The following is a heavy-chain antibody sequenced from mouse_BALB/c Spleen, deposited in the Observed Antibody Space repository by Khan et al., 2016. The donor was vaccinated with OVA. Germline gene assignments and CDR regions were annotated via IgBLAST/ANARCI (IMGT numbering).Heavy chain of an antibody. CDR3: ARKKYGNYVSMDY. Sequence: QVQLKESGPGLVAPSQSLSITCTVSGFSLSRYSVHWVRQPPGKGLEWLGMLWSGGSTDYNSALKSRLSISKDNSKSQVFLKMNSLQTDDTAMYYCARKKYGNYVSMDYWGQGTSVTVSS. J-gene: IGHJ4*01. CDR2: LWSGGST. V-gene: IGHV2-6-4*01. D-gene: IGHD2-10*02. CDR1: GFSLSRYS.